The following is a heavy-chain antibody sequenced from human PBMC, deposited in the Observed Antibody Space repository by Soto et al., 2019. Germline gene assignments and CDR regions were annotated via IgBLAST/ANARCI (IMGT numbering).Heavy chain of an antibody. D-gene: IGHD4-17*01. V-gene: IGHV5-51*01. J-gene: IGHJ6*02. CDR2: IYPGYSYT. Sequence: EALKMSCNGSGYSFTSYWIGWVRQMPGKGLELMGIIYPGYSYTRYRPSFQGQVTISADKSISTAYLQRSSLKAPDTAMHYCARKTAVTRFGSFPLDAWGQGTRVTVSS. CDR1: GYSFTSYW. CDR3: ARKTAVTRFGSFPLDA.